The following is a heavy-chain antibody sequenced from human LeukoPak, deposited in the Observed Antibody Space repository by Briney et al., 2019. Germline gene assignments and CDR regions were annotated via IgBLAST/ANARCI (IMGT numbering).Heavy chain of an antibody. CDR3: ARISLGAIWGYYYGMDV. CDR1: GGTFSSYS. V-gene: IGHV1-69*13. J-gene: IGHJ6*02. CDR2: IIPIFDTA. D-gene: IGHD1-26*01. Sequence: SVKVSCKASGGTFSSYSISWVRQAPGQGLEWMEGIIPIFDTADYAQKFQGRVTITADESTSTAYMELSSLRSEDTAVFYCARISLGAIWGYYYGMDVWGQGTTVTVSS.